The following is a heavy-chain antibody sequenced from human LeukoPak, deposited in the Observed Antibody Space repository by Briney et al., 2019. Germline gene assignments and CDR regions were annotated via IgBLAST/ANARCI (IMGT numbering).Heavy chain of an antibody. Sequence: GESLKISCKGSEYSFTNYWIGWVRQMPGKGLGWMGFIYPGDSNSRYNPSFQGQVTISVDKSISTAYLQWSSLKASDSAIYYCARLLGLKVVKPDDEAFDIWGQGTMVPVSS. J-gene: IGHJ3*02. CDR2: IYPGDSNS. CDR3: ARLLGLKVVKPDDEAFDI. D-gene: IGHD3-22*01. V-gene: IGHV5-51*01. CDR1: EYSFTNYW.